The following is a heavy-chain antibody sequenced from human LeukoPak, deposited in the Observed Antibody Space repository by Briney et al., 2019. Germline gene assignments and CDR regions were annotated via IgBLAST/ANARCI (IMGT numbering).Heavy chain of an antibody. Sequence: GESLKISCKGSGYSLTSYWIGWVGPMPRIGLEWMGIIYPGDSDSRYSPSLQGQVTISADKSISTAYLQWSSLKASDTAMYYCARQVAYTSGRTFDFWGQGTLVTVSS. CDR2: IYPGDSDS. CDR3: ARQVAYTSGRTFDF. D-gene: IGHD6-19*01. CDR1: GYSLTSYW. J-gene: IGHJ4*02. V-gene: IGHV5-51*01.